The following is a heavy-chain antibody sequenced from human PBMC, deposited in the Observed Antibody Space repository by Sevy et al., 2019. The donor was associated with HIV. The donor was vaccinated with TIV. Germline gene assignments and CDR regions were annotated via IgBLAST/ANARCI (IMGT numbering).Heavy chain of an antibody. D-gene: IGHD1-26*01. CDR1: GFSFSYYG. Sequence: GGSLRLPCIGSGFSFSYYGIHWVRQSPGKGLDWVALISHDGINEYFADSVKGRFTISRDNSKNTVYLEMNNLRNEDTAIYFCANAYSGSYSHSYLYALDVWGQGTTVTVSS. J-gene: IGHJ6*02. CDR2: ISHDGINE. CDR3: ANAYSGSYSHSYLYALDV. V-gene: IGHV3-30*18.